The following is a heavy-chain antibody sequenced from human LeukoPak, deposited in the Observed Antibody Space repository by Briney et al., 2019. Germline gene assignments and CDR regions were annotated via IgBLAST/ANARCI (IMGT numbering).Heavy chain of an antibody. CDR1: GYTFTGYY. J-gene: IGHJ6*02. CDR3: ARGAEPAAFRYYYYYGMDV. D-gene: IGHD2-2*01. V-gene: IGHV1-2*02. CDR2: INPNSGGT. Sequence: GASVKVSCKASGYTFTGYYMHWVRQAPGQGLEWMGWINPNSGGTNYAQKFQGRVTMTRDTSISTAYMELSRLRSDDTAVYYCARGAEPAAFRYYYYYGMDVWGQGTTVTVSS.